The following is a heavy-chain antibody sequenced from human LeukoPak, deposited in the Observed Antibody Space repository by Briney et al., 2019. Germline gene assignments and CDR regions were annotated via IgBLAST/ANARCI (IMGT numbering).Heavy chain of an antibody. D-gene: IGHD2-2*01. V-gene: IGHV4-4*07. CDR3: ASTTPGDCSSTSCPFDI. J-gene: IGHJ3*02. Sequence: SETLSLTCTVSGGSISSYYWSWIRQPAGKGLEWIGRIYTSGSTNYNPSLKSRVTMSVDTSKSQFSLKLSSVTAADTAVYYCASTTPGDCSSTSCPFDIWGQGTMVTVSS. CDR1: GGSISSYY. CDR2: IYTSGST.